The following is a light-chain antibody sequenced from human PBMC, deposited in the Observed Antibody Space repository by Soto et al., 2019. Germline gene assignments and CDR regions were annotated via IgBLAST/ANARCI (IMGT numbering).Light chain of an antibody. CDR3: MQGISFT. CDR1: QSLVYSDGNTY. V-gene: IGKV2-30*01. Sequence: VLTHSPLSLSVTLGQPASISCRSSQSLVYSDGNTYLNWFQQRPGQSPRRLIYKASNRDSGVPDRFSGSGSGTVFTLSISRVEAGDVGVYYCMQGISFTLGQGTKVDIK. CDR2: KAS. J-gene: IGKJ1*01.